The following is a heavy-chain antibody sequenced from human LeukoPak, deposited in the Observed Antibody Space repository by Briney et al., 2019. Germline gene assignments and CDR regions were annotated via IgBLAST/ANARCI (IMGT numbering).Heavy chain of an antibody. J-gene: IGHJ3*02. Sequence: ASVKVSCKASGYTFTSDGISWVRQAPGQGLELMGGIIPIFGTANYAQKFQGRVTITADKSTCTAYMELSSLRSEDSAVYYCARTDCSGGSCYLLFGAFDIWGQGTMVTVSS. D-gene: IGHD2-15*01. CDR1: GYTFTSDG. CDR3: ARTDCSGGSCYLLFGAFDI. V-gene: IGHV1-69*06. CDR2: IIPIFGTA.